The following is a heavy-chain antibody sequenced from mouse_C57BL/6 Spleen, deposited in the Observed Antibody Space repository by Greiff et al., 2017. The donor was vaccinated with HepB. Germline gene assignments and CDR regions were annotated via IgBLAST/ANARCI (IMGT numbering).Heavy chain of an antibody. J-gene: IGHJ4*01. CDR2: IYPRSGNT. V-gene: IGHV1-81*01. Sequence: VQLQQSGAELARPGASVKLSCKASGYTFTSYGISWVKQRTGQGLEWIGEIYPRSGNTYYNEKFKGKATLTADKSSSTAYMELRSLTSEDSAVYFCAREDGADAMDYWGQGTSVTVSS. CDR1: GYTFTSYG. CDR3: AREDGADAMDY.